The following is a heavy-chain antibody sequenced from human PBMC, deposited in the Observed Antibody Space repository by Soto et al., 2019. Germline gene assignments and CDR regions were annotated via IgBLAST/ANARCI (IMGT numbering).Heavy chain of an antibody. Sequence: QITLNESGPTQVKPRQTLTMTCTFSGFSLTTSGVGVGWIRQSPGKAPEWLALIYWDDDKRYSPSLKSRLTIIKDTSTNQVVLTMADLDPADTATYYCAHRVLRTVFGLVTTTAIYFDFWGQGTPVAVSS. CDR2: IYWDDDK. J-gene: IGHJ4*02. D-gene: IGHD3-3*01. V-gene: IGHV2-5*02. CDR3: AHRVLRTVFGLVTTTAIYFDF. CDR1: GFSLTTSGVG.